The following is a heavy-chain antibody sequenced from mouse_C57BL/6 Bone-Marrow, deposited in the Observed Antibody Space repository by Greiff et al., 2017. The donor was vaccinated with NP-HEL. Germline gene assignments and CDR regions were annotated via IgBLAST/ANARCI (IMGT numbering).Heavy chain of an antibody. D-gene: IGHD1-1*01. CDR3: ARPDYYYGSSSYAMDY. J-gene: IGHJ4*01. CDR1: GFTFSDYG. V-gene: IGHV5-15*04. Sequence: EVKLVESGGGLVQPGGSLKLSCAASGFTFSDYGMAWVRQAPRKGPEWVAFISNLAYSIYYADTVTGRFTISRENAKNTLYREMSSLRSEDTAMYYCARPDYYYGSSSYAMDYWGQGTSVTVSS. CDR2: ISNLAYSI.